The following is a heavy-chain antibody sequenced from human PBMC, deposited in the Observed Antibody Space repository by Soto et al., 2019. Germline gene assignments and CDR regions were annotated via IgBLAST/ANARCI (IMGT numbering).Heavy chain of an antibody. CDR1: GFTFSNAW. J-gene: IGHJ3*02. CDR3: TTVFLPGYSSSWQPGDDAFDI. D-gene: IGHD6-13*01. V-gene: IGHV3-15*07. CDR2: IKSKTDGGTT. Sequence: GGSLRLSCAASGFTFSNAWMNWVRQAPGKGLEWVGRIKSKTDGGTTDYAAPVKGRFTISRDDSKNTLYLQMNSLKTEDTAVYYCTTVFLPGYSSSWQPGDDAFDIWGQGTMVTVSS.